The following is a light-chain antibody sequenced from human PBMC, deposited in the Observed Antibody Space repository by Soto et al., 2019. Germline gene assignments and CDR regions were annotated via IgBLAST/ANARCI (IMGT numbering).Light chain of an antibody. J-gene: IGKJ4*01. CDR1: QSVSRN. V-gene: IGKV3-15*01. Sequence: EIVMTQSPATLSVSPGERATLSCRASQSVSRNLAWYQQKPGQAPRLLIYGASTRATGIPARFSGSGSGTEFTLTISSLQSEDFAVYYCQQYHNWPLTFGGGTKVEIQ. CDR2: GAS. CDR3: QQYHNWPLT.